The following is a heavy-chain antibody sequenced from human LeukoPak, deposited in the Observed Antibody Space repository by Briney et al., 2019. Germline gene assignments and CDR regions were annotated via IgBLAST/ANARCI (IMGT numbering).Heavy chain of an antibody. D-gene: IGHD2-21*01. CDR1: GYTFTDYY. CDR2: INPNSDYT. J-gene: IGHJ4*02. Sequence: ASVKVSCKASGYTFTDYYIHWVRQAPGQGLEWMGWINPNSDYTFYAQKFQGRVTLTKDTSISTVYMELTTLTSDDTALYYCAVAPGDYWGQGTLVSVSA. V-gene: IGHV1-2*02. CDR3: AVAPGDY.